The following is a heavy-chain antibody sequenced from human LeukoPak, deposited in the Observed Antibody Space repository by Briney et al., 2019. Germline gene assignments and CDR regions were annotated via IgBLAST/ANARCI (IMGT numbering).Heavy chain of an antibody. CDR2: IYHSGST. D-gene: IGHD3-10*01. Sequence: PSETLSLTCAVSGGSISSGNWWSWVRQPPGKGLEWIGEIYHSGSTNYNPSLKSRVTISVDKSKNQFSLKLSSVTAADTAVYYCARDVYYYGSIWFDPWGQGTLVTVSS. J-gene: IGHJ5*02. CDR3: ARDVYYYGSIWFDP. V-gene: IGHV4-4*02. CDR1: GGSISSGNW.